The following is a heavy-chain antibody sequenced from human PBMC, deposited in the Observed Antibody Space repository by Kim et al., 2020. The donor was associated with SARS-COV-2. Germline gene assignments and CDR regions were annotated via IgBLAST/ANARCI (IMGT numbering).Heavy chain of an antibody. CDR2: ISGSGGST. D-gene: IGHD3-10*01. CDR1: GFTFSSYA. J-gene: IGHJ6*02. Sequence: GGSLRLSCAASGFTFSSYAMSWVRQAPGKGLEWVSAISGSGGSTYYADSVKGRFTISRDNSKNTLYLQMNSLRAEDTAVYYCASPQYGSGISRDRTYYYYGMDVWGQGTTVTVSS. CDR3: ASPQYGSGISRDRTYYYYGMDV. V-gene: IGHV3-23*01.